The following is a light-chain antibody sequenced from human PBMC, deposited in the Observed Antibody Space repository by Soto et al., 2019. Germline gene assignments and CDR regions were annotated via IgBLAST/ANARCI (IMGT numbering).Light chain of an antibody. J-gene: IGKJ2*01. Sequence: DIQMTQSPSSLSASVGDRVTITCRASQGISNYLAWYQQKPGKVPKLLIYAASTLQSGVPSRFSGSGSGTDFTLTISRLEPEDFAVYYCQQYGNSPPYTFGQGTKLEIK. V-gene: IGKV1-27*01. CDR3: QQYGNSPPYT. CDR1: QGISNY. CDR2: AAS.